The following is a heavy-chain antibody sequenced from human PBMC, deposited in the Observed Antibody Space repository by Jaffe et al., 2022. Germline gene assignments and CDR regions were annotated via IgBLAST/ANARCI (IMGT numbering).Heavy chain of an antibody. Sequence: QVQLQESGPGLVKPSQTLSLTCTVSGGSISSGSYYWSWIRQPAGKGLEWIGRIYTSGSTNYNPSLKSRVTISVDTSKNQFSLKLSSVTAADTAVYYCAREDFSGSYRAGWFDPWGQGTLVTVSS. CDR1: GGSISSGSYY. V-gene: IGHV4-61*02. J-gene: IGHJ5*02. D-gene: IGHD1-26*01. CDR3: AREDFSGSYRAGWFDP. CDR2: IYTSGST.